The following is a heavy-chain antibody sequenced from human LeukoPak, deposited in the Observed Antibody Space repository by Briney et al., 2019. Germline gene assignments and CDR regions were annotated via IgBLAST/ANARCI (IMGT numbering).Heavy chain of an antibody. CDR3: STPPSSYNWFDP. CDR1: GYTLTELS. CDR2: FDPEDGET. J-gene: IGHJ5*02. Sequence: ASVKVSCKVSGYTLTELSMHWVRQAPGKGLEWMGGFDPEDGETIYAQKFQGRVTMTEDTSTDTAYMELSSLRSEDTAVYYCSTPPSSYNWFDPWGHGTLVTVSS. D-gene: IGHD6-6*01. V-gene: IGHV1-24*01.